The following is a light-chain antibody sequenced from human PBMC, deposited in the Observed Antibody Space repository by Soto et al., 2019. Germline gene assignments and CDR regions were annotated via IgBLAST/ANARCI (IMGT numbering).Light chain of an antibody. V-gene: IGKV3-20*01. CDR1: QSVRSNY. Sequence: EIVLKQSPDTLSLSPGERATLSCRASQSVRSNYLAWYQQKPGQAPRFLIYDASSRATGIPDRFSGSVSVTAFNLTISRLETAYGAVYYCQKYGSSPLTLGGGTQVDLK. J-gene: IGKJ4*01. CDR2: DAS. CDR3: QKYGSSPLT.